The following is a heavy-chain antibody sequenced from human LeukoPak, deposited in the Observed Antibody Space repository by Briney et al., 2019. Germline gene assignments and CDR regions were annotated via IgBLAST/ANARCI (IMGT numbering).Heavy chain of an antibody. D-gene: IGHD3-22*01. V-gene: IGHV4-61*02. CDR2: IYTSGST. CDR1: GGSISSGSYY. Sequence: SETLSLTCSVSGGSISSGSYYWSWIRQPAGKGLEWIGRIYTSGSTNYNPSLKSRVTMSFDASNNQFSLRLSSVTAADTAVCYCARVTTGGYYNYWGQGTLVTVSS. J-gene: IGHJ4*02. CDR3: ARVTTGGYYNY.